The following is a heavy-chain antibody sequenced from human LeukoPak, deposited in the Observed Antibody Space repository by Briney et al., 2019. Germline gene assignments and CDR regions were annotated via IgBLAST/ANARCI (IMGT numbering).Heavy chain of an antibody. V-gene: IGHV3-66*01. CDR1: GFSVSNYY. CDR3: ARGGITDYGDYSSFDY. Sequence: GGSLRLSCVASGFSVSNYYMSWVRHAPGKGLEWVSVISTGGGTSYTDSVKSRFTFSRDNSKNTLFLQMNSLRAEDTGVYYCARGGITDYGDYSSFDYWGQGTLLTVSS. D-gene: IGHD4-17*01. J-gene: IGHJ4*02. CDR2: ISTGGGT.